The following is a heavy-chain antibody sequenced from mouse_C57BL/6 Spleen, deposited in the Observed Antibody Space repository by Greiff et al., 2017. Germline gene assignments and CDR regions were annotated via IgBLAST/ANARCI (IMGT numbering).Heavy chain of an antibody. CDR1: GYTFTDYS. D-gene: IGHD1-1*01. CDR3: ARGTVVATRYYDVDD. V-gene: IGHV1-26*01. J-gene: IGHJ4*01. CDR2: IIPKNGGT. Sequence: EVQLQQSGPELVKPGASVKISCKASGYTFTDYSMNWVKQSHGKSLEWIGDIIPKNGGTNYNQKFKGKATFTVEKSANTAYMKLRSLTTEDSASYYCARGTVVATRYYDVDDWGKGTSVTVST.